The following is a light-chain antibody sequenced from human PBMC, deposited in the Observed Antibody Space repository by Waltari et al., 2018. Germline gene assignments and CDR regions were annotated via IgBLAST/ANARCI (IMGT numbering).Light chain of an antibody. Sequence: QSALTQPASMSASPGQSITISCTATNNAVGTYDLVSWYQQHPGRAPKLLIFQGTKRPSEVSGRFSGSKFADTASLTISGLQPEDEADYYCCSYAGTWLFGGGTK. J-gene: IGLJ3*02. CDR1: NNAVGTYDL. CDR2: QGT. V-gene: IGLV2-23*01. CDR3: CSYAGTWL.